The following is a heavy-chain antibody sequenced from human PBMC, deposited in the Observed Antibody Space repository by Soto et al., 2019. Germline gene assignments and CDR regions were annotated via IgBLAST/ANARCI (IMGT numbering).Heavy chain of an antibody. D-gene: IGHD1-26*01. CDR1: GFTFSSYP. V-gene: IGHV3-30-3*01. CDR2: ITYDATTT. J-gene: IGHJ4*02. Sequence: QVQRVESGGGVVQPGRSLRLSCAASGFTFSSYPLHWVRQAPGKGLEWVAVITYDATTTYHADSEKGRFTISRDNSKNTLYLQMNSLRDEDTAVYYCARDPLVGAPDYFDYWGQGTLVTVSA. CDR3: ARDPLVGAPDYFDY.